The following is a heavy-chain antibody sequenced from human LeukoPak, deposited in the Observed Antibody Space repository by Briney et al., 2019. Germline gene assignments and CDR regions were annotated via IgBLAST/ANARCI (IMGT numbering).Heavy chain of an antibody. Sequence: ASVKVSCKASGYTFTSYDINWVRQAPGQGLEWMGWMNPNSGNTGYAQKFQGRVTMTRNTSISTAYMELSRLRSDDTAVYYCASAARLGAFDIWGQGTMVTVSS. V-gene: IGHV1-8*01. CDR1: GYTFTSYD. CDR3: ASAARLGAFDI. D-gene: IGHD6-6*01. J-gene: IGHJ3*02. CDR2: MNPNSGNT.